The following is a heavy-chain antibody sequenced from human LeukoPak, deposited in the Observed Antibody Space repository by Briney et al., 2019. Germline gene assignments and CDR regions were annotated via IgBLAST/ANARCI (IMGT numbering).Heavy chain of an antibody. CDR2: IHAGNGNT. J-gene: IGHJ5*02. Sequence: ASVKVSLKSSGSTFTSYALHWVRQAPGPRLEWVGWIHAGNGNTKNSQKFQGRVSITRDTSASRAYMELSSLRSEDTAVYYGGSAAGYCRGGSGYLNWFDPWGQGTLVTV. CDR3: GSAAGYCRGGSGYLNWFDP. D-gene: IGHD2-15*01. V-gene: IGHV1-3*01. CDR1: GSTFTSYA.